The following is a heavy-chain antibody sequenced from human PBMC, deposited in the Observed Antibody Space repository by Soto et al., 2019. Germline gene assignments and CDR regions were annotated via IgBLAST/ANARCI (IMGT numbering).Heavy chain of an antibody. D-gene: IGHD2-15*01. V-gene: IGHV4-34*01. Sequence: SETLSLTCAVYGGSFSDYYWNWIRQPPGKGLEWIGEINHSGSTNYNPSLKSRVTVSVDTSKNQFSLKLSSVTAVDTAVYYCARVRHKAATFRDYYYGLDVWGQGTTVTVSS. CDR2: INHSGST. CDR1: GGSFSDYY. CDR3: ARVRHKAATFRDYYYGLDV. J-gene: IGHJ6*02.